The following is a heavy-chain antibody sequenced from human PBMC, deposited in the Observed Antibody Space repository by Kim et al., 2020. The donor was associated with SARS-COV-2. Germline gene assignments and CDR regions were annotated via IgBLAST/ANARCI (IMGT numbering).Heavy chain of an antibody. Sequence: GGSLRLSCAASGFTFSSYSMNWVRQAPGKGLEWVSSISSSSSYIYYADSVKGLFTISRDNAKNSLYLQMNSLRAEDTAVYYCARDPIGFLFYYYGMDVWGQGTTVTVSS. CDR1: GFTFSSYS. V-gene: IGHV3-21*01. CDR2: ISSSSSYI. J-gene: IGHJ6*02. CDR3: ARDPIGFLFYYYGMDV. D-gene: IGHD2-21*01.